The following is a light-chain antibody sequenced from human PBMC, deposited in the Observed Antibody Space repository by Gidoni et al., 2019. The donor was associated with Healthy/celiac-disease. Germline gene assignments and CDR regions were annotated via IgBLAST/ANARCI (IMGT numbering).Light chain of an antibody. CDR3: QQYDNPPLT. V-gene: IGKV1-33*01. J-gene: IGKJ4*01. CDR1: QDISNY. CDR2: DAS. Sequence: DIQLTQSPSSLSASVGDRVTITCQASQDISNYLNWYQQKPGKAPKLLIYDASNLETGVPSRGSGSGSGIDFTFTISSLQPEDIATYYCQQYDNPPLTFGGGTKVEIK.